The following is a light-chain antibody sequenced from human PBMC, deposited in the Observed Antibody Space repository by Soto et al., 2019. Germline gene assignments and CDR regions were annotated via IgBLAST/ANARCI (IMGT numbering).Light chain of an antibody. Sequence: QSALTQPASVSGSPGQSITISCTGTNSDVGGYSYVSWYQQHPGKAPKLMIYEVTNRPSGVSSRFSASKSGNTASLTISGLQAEDESDYYCSSYTSRSTWVFGGGTKVTVL. V-gene: IGLV2-14*01. CDR2: EVT. J-gene: IGLJ3*02. CDR3: SSYTSRSTWV. CDR1: NSDVGGYSY.